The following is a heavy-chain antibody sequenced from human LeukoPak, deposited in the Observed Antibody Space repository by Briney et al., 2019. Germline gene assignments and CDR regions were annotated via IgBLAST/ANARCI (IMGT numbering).Heavy chain of an antibody. V-gene: IGHV4-39*01. CDR2: IYYSGST. D-gene: IGHD5-18*01. Sequence: SETLSLTCTASGGSLSSSSYYWDWIRQPPGKGLEWIGNIYYSGSTFYNPSLTSRVTISVDTSRKQFSLQLSSVTAADTAVYYCARQGYSYGYIDYWGQGTLVTVSS. J-gene: IGHJ4*02. CDR1: GGSLSSSSYY. CDR3: ARQGYSYGYIDY.